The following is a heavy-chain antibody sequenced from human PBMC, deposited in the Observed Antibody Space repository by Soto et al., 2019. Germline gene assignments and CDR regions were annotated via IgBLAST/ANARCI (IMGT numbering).Heavy chain of an antibody. J-gene: IGHJ4*02. CDR1: GGIISTYA. D-gene: IGHD3-10*01. CDR3: ARDRDDYGSGNYYNRIDF. Sequence: QVQLVQFGAEVKKPGSSVKVSCKASGGIISTYAISWLRQAPGQGLEWMGGIIPLFGTPNYAQRFQGRVTITADESTSTAYMELSRLRSEDTAVYYCARDRDDYGSGNYYNRIDFWGQGTLVTVSS. CDR2: IIPLFGTP. V-gene: IGHV1-69*01.